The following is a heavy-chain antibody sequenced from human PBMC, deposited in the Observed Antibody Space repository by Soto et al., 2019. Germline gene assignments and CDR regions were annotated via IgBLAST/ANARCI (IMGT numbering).Heavy chain of an antibody. CDR1: GFSLIDSGVA. V-gene: IGHV2-5*02. CDR3: VHTYADHAGYYFDF. J-gene: IGHJ4*02. Sequence: GPTLVNPTQTLTLTCSTSGFSLIDSGVAVGWIRQPPGKALDWLALVYWDDDKRYSPSLRTRLTITRDTSKNQVVLTMTNIDPVDTATYYCVHTYADHAGYYFDFWGQGTLVTVSS. CDR2: VYWDDDK.